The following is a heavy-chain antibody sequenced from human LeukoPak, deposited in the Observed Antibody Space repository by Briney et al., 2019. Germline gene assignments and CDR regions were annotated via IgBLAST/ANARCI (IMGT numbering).Heavy chain of an antibody. J-gene: IGHJ4*02. CDR3: ATGGRFYYDL. CDR1: GFTFNRYG. CDR2: AYGDGTDK. V-gene: IGHV3-33*01. Sequence: PVGSLRLSCAASGFTFNRYGMHWVRQAPGKGLEWVAVAYGDGTDKYYADSVKGRFTISKDLSQNRLYMQMNSLRAEDAAMYYCATGGRFYYDLWGQGTLVTVSS. D-gene: IGHD2-15*01.